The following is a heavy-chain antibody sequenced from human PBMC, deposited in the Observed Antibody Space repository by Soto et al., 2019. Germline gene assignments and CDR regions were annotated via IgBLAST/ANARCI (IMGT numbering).Heavy chain of an antibody. Sequence: XATLSLTCTVSGGSINNYYWSWVRQPPGKGLEWIGYVYYSGTHNYNPSLESRLTISIDTSKNQFSLKLNSVTAADTAVYYCARVQMATLYFDYWGQGALVTVSS. CDR3: ARVQMATLYFDY. V-gene: IGHV4-59*01. J-gene: IGHJ4*02. CDR2: VYYSGTH. CDR1: GGSINNYY. D-gene: IGHD5-12*01.